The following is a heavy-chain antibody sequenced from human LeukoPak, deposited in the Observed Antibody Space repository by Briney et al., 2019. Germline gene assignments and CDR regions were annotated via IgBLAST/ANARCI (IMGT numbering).Heavy chain of an antibody. CDR1: GYTFTSYY. CDR3: ARDAYRDSSGWSSIDY. Sequence: ASVKVSCTASGYTFTSYYMHWVRQAPGQGLEWMGIINPSGGSTSYAQKFQGRVTMTRDTSTSTVYMELSSLRSEDTAVYYCARDAYRDSSGWSSIDYWGQGTLVTVSS. V-gene: IGHV1-46*01. D-gene: IGHD6-19*01. J-gene: IGHJ4*02. CDR2: INPSGGST.